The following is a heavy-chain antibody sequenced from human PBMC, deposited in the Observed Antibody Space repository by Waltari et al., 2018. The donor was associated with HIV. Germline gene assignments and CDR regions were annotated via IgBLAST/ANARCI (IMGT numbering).Heavy chain of an antibody. D-gene: IGHD1-1*01. V-gene: IGHV3-74*01. J-gene: IGHJ4*02. CDR3: TRTLQDLYFFDE. CDR2: IKTDGTIT. Sequence: QLVESGGGLVQHGGSMSLSCGPPGSILHSDWMFWVRQAPGEGLVWVARIKTDGTITTYADSVKGRFVISRDNAKNTLFLQMNSLRVEDTAVYYCTRTLQDLYFFDEWGQGTLVTVSS. CDR1: GSILHSDW.